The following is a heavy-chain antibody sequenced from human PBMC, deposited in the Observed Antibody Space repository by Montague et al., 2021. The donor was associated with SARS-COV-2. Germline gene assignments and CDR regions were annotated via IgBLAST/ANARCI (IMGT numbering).Heavy chain of an antibody. Sequence: SETLSLTCTVSGGSTASHSCNWICMSQGTRPDWNGYVYYNGDTKTYPYLQSRVTISIDTSENKFSLRLNSVTAADTAVYFCARGWVFDPWGQGRWVTVSS. V-gene: IGHV4-59*08. CDR2: VYYNGDT. CDR3: ARGWVFDP. D-gene: IGHD6-19*01. CDR1: GGSTASHS. J-gene: IGHJ3*01.